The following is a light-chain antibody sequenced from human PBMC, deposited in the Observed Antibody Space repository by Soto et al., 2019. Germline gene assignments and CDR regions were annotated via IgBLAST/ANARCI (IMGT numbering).Light chain of an antibody. J-gene: IGKJ2*01. CDR2: GAS. CDR3: QHYNNWPPLT. Sequence: EIVMTQSPATLSVSPGERATLSCRASPSVSSNLAWYQQKPGQAPRLLIYGASTRATGIPARFSGSGSGTEFTLTISSLQSEDFAVYYCQHYNNWPPLTFGQGTKLEIK. CDR1: PSVSSN. V-gene: IGKV3-15*01.